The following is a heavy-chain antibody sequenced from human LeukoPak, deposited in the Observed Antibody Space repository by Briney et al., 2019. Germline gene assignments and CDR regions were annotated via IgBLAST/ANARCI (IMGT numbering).Heavy chain of an antibody. D-gene: IGHD5-12*01. V-gene: IGHV4-59*11. Sequence: PSETLSLTCTVSGGSISSHYWSWIRQPPGKGLEWIGYIYYSGSTNYNPSLKSRVTISVDTSKNQFSLKLSSVTAADTAVYYCARDEGWLRFDYWGQGTLVTVSS. CDR3: ARDEGWLRFDY. CDR1: GGSISSHY. CDR2: IYYSGST. J-gene: IGHJ4*02.